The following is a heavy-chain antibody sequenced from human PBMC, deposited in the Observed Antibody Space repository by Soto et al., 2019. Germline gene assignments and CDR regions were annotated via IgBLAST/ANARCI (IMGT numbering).Heavy chain of an antibody. J-gene: IGHJ4*02. D-gene: IGHD3-9*01. Sequence: PGGSLRLSCAASGFTFSSYAMSWVRQAPGKGLEWVSGISDSGGSTYHVDSVKGRFTISRDNSKNTLYLQMNSLRAEDTAVYYCAKDSGTGYYFFDYWGQGTLVTVSS. CDR2: ISDSGGST. CDR3: AKDSGTGYYFFDY. V-gene: IGHV3-23*01. CDR1: GFTFSSYA.